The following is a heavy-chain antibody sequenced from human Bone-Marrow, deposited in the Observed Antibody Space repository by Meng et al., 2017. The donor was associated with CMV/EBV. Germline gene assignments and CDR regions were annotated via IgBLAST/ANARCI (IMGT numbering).Heavy chain of an antibody. CDR1: GYTFTRYG. J-gene: IGHJ5*02. CDR2: ISAEDGHT. Sequence: GESLKISCKASGYTFTRYGISWVRQAPGQGLEWMGWISAEDGHTNFARRFQDRVSMTTDTSTTTVYMELRSLRSDDTAVYYCVRDWLDSAYDCFDPWGQGTLVTFSS. V-gene: IGHV1-18*01. D-gene: IGHD3-16*01. CDR3: VRDWLDSAYDCFDP.